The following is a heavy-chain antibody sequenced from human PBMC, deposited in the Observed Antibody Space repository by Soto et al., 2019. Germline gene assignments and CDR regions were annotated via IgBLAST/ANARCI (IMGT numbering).Heavy chain of an antibody. D-gene: IGHD3-22*01. CDR2: ISTYSGNT. V-gene: IGHV1-18*01. Sequence: ASVMPTWEASGYTITDNGISWVRQAPGQGLEWMGWISTYSGNTNYAQKLQGRVTMTTDTSTSTAYMELRSLRSDVTAVYPCAPGWTHVRSGSLFRGMDVWG. CDR3: APGWTHVRSGSLFRGMDV. J-gene: IGHJ6*02. CDR1: GYTITDNG.